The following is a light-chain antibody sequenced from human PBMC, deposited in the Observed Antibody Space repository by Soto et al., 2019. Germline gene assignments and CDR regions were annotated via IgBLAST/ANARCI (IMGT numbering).Light chain of an antibody. J-gene: IGLJ2*01. V-gene: IGLV2-14*01. Sequence: QSVLTQPASVSGSPGQSITISCTATSSDVGGYKYVSWYQQHPGKAPKLIIHEVSSRPSGVSSRFSGSKSGNTASLTISGLQAEDGADYYCSSYTSSATLVFGVGTKLTVL. CDR3: SSYTSSATLV. CDR2: EVS. CDR1: SSDVGGYKY.